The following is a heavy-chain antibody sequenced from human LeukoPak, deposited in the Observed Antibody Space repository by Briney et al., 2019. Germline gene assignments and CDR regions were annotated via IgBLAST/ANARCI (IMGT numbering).Heavy chain of an antibody. J-gene: IGHJ4*02. CDR3: ARAGGYCSGGSCHVSYYFDY. D-gene: IGHD2-15*01. CDR2: TYYRSKWYN. V-gene: IGHV6-1*01. Sequence: SQTLSLTCAISGDSVSSNSAAWNWIRQSPSRGLEWLGRTYYRSKWYNDYAVSVKSRITINPDTSKNQFSLQLNSVTPEDTAVYYCARAGGYCSGGSCHVSYYFDYWGQGTLVTVSS. CDR1: GDSVSSNSAA.